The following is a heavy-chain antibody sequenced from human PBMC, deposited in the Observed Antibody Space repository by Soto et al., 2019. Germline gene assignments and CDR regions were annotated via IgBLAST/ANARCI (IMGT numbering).Heavy chain of an antibody. Sequence: EVQLVESGGGLVQPGGSLRLSCAASGFTVSSNYMSWVRQAPGKGLEWVSVIYSGGSTYYADSVKGRFTISRDNSKNTLYLQMNSLRAEDTAVYYCAREVGYSSGWYGMDVWGQGTTVTVSS. CDR3: AREVGYSSGWYGMDV. J-gene: IGHJ6*02. CDR2: IYSGGST. V-gene: IGHV3-66*01. D-gene: IGHD6-19*01. CDR1: GFTVSSNY.